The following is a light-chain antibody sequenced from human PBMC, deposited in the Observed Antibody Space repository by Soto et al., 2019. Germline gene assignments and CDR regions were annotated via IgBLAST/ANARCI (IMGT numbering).Light chain of an antibody. CDR3: STYTTRSALVV. CDR2: DVS. V-gene: IGLV2-14*01. J-gene: IGLJ2*01. Sequence: QSALTQPASVSGSPGQSLTISCTGTSSDVGAYNYVSWYQQHPGKAPQLMIYDVSHRPSGVSNRFSGSKSGNTASLTISGLQAEDDGDYYCSTYTTRSALVVFGGGTKLTVL. CDR1: SSDVGAYNY.